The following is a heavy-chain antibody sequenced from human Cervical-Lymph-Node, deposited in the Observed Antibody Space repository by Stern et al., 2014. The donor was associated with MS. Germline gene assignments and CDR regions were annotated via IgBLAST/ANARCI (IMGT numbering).Heavy chain of an antibody. Sequence: QVQLVQSGAEVKKPGASVTVSCNVAGHPLSELAMHWLRQLPTRGLEWMGQFDPEDGETVYAQQFQGRLSMTEETSTGTAYMTQTALRSEDTAVYYWATDRGVKWGPGTLVTVSS. CDR2: FDPEDGET. CDR3: ATDRGVK. CDR1: GHPLSELA. D-gene: IGHD3-10*01. J-gene: IGHJ4*02. V-gene: IGHV1-24*01.